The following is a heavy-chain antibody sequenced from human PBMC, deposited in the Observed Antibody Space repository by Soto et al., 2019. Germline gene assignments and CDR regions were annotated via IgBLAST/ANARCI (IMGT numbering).Heavy chain of an antibody. V-gene: IGHV4-31*03. Sequence: PSETLSLTCTDSGGSISSGNSYWSWIRQHPGKGLEWIGYIHYSGSTYYNPSLKSRVTISVDTSKNQFSLKLSSVTAADTAVYYCASYSSSSRWFDPWGQGTLVTVSS. CDR3: ASYSSSSRWFDP. D-gene: IGHD6-6*01. J-gene: IGHJ5*02. CDR1: GGSISSGNSY. CDR2: IHYSGST.